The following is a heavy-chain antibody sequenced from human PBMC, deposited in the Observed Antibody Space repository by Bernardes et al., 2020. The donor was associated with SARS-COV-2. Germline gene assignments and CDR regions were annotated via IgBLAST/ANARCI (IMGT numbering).Heavy chain of an antibody. V-gene: IGHV3-23*01. Sequence: GGSLRLSCEASGFSFSRYGTSWVRQAPGKGLEWVSFIGANGFLTYYGDSVKGRFTISKDNAKNTVYLQMNSLRAEDTAVYFCAKDRSDMDVWGQGT. CDR1: GFSFSRYG. CDR3: AKDRSDMDV. CDR2: IGANGFLT. J-gene: IGHJ6*02.